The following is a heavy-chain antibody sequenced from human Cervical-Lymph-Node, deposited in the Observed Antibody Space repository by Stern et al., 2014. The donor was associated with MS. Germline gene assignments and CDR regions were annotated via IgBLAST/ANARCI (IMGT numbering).Heavy chain of an antibody. J-gene: IGHJ6*02. CDR2: IITTDGGA. Sequence: MQLVQSGAEVTTPGASVKVSCKASGYTFTNYFVHWVRQAPGPGLEWMGIIITTDGGASYAEKFKGRVTLTRDTSSDTVYMELSSLRSEDTAVYYCARGTCRSTSCYSFNYYYFAMDVWGQGTTVTVSS. D-gene: IGHD2-2*02. CDR3: ARGTCRSTSCYSFNYYYFAMDV. V-gene: IGHV1-46*01. CDR1: GYTFTNYF.